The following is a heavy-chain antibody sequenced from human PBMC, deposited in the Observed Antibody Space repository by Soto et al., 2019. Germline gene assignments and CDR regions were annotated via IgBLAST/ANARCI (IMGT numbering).Heavy chain of an antibody. J-gene: IGHJ6*02. D-gene: IGHD3-3*02. CDR3: ARGSFFLDV. CDR2: IDSGGTTT. Sequence: EVQLVESGGGLVQPGGSLRLSCAASGFTFSTDWMHWVRQVPGKGLVWVSRIDSGGTTTHYADSVKGRFTISRDNAKNTPYLQMNSLRAEDTAVYSCARGSFFLDVWGQGTTVTVSS. V-gene: IGHV3-74*01. CDR1: GFTFSTDW.